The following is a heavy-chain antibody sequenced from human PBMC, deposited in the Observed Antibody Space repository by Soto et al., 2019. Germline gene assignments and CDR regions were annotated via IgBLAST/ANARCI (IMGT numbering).Heavy chain of an antibody. CDR3: ARGSPKYYDSLTGYFLAF. CDR2: ISAYNGNT. J-gene: IGHJ4*02. V-gene: IGHV1-18*01. D-gene: IGHD3-9*01. CDR1: GYTFTSYG. Sequence: ASVKVSCKASGYTFTSYGISWVRQAPGQGLEWMGWISAYNGNTNYAQKVQGRVTMTTDTSTSTAYMELRSLRSDDTAVYYCARGSPKYYDSLTGYFLAFCAQGTLVTGSS.